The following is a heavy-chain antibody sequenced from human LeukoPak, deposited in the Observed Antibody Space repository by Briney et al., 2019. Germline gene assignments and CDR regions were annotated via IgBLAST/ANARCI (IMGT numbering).Heavy chain of an antibody. CDR2: IYHSGST. D-gene: IGHD5-12*01. CDR3: ARADIVATIDY. CDR1: GGSISSGGYS. J-gene: IGHJ4*02. Sequence: SETLSLTCAVSGGSISSGGYSWSWIRQPPGKGLEWIGYIYHSGSTYYNPSLKSRVTISVDRSKNQFSLRLSSVTAADTAVYYCARADIVATIDYWGQGTLVTVSS. V-gene: IGHV4-30-2*01.